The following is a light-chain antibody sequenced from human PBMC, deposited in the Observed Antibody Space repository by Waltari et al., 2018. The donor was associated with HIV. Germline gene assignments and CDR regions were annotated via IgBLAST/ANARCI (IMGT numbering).Light chain of an antibody. Sequence: DIQMTQSPSSLSASVGARVIITCRASQGIKNDLNWFQQKPGKAPKRLIYAASSLQSGVPSRFSDSGSGTEFTLTIGRLQPEDSATYYCLQHNTYPFTFGQGTRLEL. J-gene: IGKJ2*01. CDR3: LQHNTYPFT. CDR1: QGIKND. CDR2: AAS. V-gene: IGKV1-17*01.